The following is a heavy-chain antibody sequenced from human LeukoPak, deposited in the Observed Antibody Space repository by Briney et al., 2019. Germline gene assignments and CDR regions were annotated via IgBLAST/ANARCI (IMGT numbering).Heavy chain of an antibody. Sequence: GGSLRLSCAASGVTLSSYWMHSVRQAPGKGLVWVSRINSDGSNTRYADSVKGRFTISRDNAKNSLYLQMNSLRAEDTAVYYCARHQGSGWWAYWGQGTLVTVSS. J-gene: IGHJ4*02. CDR3: ARHQGSGWWAY. V-gene: IGHV3-74*01. CDR1: GVTLSSYW. CDR2: INSDGSNT. D-gene: IGHD6-19*01.